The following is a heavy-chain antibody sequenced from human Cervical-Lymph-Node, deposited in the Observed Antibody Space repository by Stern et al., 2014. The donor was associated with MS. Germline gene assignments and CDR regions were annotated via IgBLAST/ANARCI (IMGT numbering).Heavy chain of an antibody. CDR2: ITPVFGTT. D-gene: IGHD1-26*01. CDR3: ARGGGLVGYFDY. CDR1: GDTFSSYA. V-gene: IGHV1-69*06. Sequence: VQLVESGAEVKKPGSSVTVSCKASGDTFSSYAINWVRQVPGPGLEWLGGITPVFGTTNYAQKFQGRVTITADKSTNTAYMELMTLRSEDTAVYYCARGGGLVGYFDYWGQGTLVSVSS. J-gene: IGHJ4*02.